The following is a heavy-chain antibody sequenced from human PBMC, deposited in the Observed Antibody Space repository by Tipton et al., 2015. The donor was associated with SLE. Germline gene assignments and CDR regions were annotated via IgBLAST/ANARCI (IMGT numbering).Heavy chain of an antibody. Sequence: SLRLSCAASGFTFSSYAMNWVRQAPGKGLEWVSGIYGDGSSTYYADSVRGRFTISRDNSKNTLYLQMHSLRAEDTAVYFCARGYCSDGVCYGFGFFDYWGQGILVTVSS. V-gene: IGHV3-23*03. CDR1: GFTFSSYA. CDR2: IYGDGSST. J-gene: IGHJ4*02. D-gene: IGHD2-8*01. CDR3: ARGYCSDGVCYGFGFFDY.